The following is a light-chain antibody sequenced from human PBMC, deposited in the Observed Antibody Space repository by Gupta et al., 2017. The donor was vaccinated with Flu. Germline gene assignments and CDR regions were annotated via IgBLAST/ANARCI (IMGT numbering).Light chain of an antibody. Sequence: TVTISCTRSSGSCASNYVQWYQQRPGTSPTPGSLVDNQRPSGVPERFAGSIYSSYNSASLTMSGLKTEDEADYYCQYYAGTSGVFGAGTKLTVL. J-gene: IGLJ3*02. CDR2: VDN. CDR3: QYYAGTSGV. V-gene: IGLV6-57*01. CDR1: SGSCASNY.